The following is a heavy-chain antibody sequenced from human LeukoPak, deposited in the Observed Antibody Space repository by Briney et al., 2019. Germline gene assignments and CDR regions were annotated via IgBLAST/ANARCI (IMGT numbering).Heavy chain of an antibody. J-gene: IGHJ5*02. V-gene: IGHV3-30*04. D-gene: IGHD3-10*01. CDR3: ARDRSQEFDP. CDR1: RFTFRNYA. CDR2: ISSDGTNK. Sequence: PGGSLRLSCAASRFTFRNYAMHWVRQAPGKGLEWVAVISSDGTNKDYADSVKGRFSISRDNSKNTLYMQMNRLRADDTAVYYCARDRSQEFDPWGLGTLVTVSS.